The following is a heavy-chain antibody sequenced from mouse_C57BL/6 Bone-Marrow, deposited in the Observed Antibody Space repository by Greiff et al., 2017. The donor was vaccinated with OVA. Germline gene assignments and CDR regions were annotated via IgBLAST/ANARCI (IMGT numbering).Heavy chain of an antibody. D-gene: IGHD1-1*01. J-gene: IGHJ4*01. CDR3: TTDTTVVADYYSMDY. V-gene: IGHV14-4*01. Sequence: VQLQQSGAELVRPGASVKLSCTASGFNIKDDYMHWVKQRPEQGLEWIGWIGPENGDTEYASKFQGQVTISTDTSSNTAYLQISSLTSEDTAVYYCTTDTTVVADYYSMDYWGQGTSVTGSS. CDR1: GFNIKDDY. CDR2: IGPENGDT.